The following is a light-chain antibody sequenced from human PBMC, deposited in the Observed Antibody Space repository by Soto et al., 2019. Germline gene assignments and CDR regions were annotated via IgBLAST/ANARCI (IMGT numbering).Light chain of an antibody. Sequence: EIGLTQSPATLSVSKNERATLSCRASQSVSSNLAWYQQKPGQAPRLLIFGASTRASGIPARFSASGSGTEFSLTISCLQSEDFAVYYCQQYSNWPHTFGGGSKVDIK. CDR2: GAS. CDR1: QSVSSN. CDR3: QQYSNWPHT. J-gene: IGKJ4*01. V-gene: IGKV3-15*01.